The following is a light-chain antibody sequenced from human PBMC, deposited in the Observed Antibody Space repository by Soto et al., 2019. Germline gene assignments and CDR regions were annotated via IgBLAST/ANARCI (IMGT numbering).Light chain of an antibody. V-gene: IGKV4-1*01. CDR1: QSVLYSFNNENY. CDR2: WAS. Sequence: DIVMTQSPDSLAVSLGERATINCKSSQSVLYSFNNENYLAWYQQKPGQPPKLLLYWASTRESGVPDRFSGSGSGTDFTLTISSLQAEDVAVYYCQQYYSTPHTFGQGTRLEI. J-gene: IGKJ5*01. CDR3: QQYYSTPHT.